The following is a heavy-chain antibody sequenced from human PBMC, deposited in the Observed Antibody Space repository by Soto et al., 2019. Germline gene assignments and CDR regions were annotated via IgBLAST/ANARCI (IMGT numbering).Heavy chain of an antibody. D-gene: IGHD3-10*01. CDR1: GDSINTHY. Sequence: SEALSLTCTVSGDSINTHYWSWIRQPPGKGLEWIGQVFYSGSTNYNPSLKSRVTISIDTSTKQFSLKLTSVTAADTAVYYCERSFMVPVDLFDYWGHGTSVPVSS. CDR2: VFYSGST. J-gene: IGHJ4*01. V-gene: IGHV4-59*11. CDR3: ERSFMVPVDLFDY.